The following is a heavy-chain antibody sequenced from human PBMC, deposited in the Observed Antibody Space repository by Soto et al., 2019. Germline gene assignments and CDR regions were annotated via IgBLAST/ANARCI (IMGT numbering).Heavy chain of an antibody. V-gene: IGHV1-3*01. J-gene: IGHJ6*02. CDR3: ASPTKQWLVRGSGGMDV. D-gene: IGHD6-19*01. CDR2: INAGNGNT. Sequence: ASVKVSCKASGYTFTSYAMHWVRQAPGQRLEWMGWINAGNGNTKYSQKFQGRVTITRDTSASTAYMELSSLRSEDTAVYYCASPTKQWLVRGSGGMDVWGQGTTVTVSS. CDR1: GYTFTSYA.